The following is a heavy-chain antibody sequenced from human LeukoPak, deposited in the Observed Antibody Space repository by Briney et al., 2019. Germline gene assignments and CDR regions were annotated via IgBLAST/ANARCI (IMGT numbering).Heavy chain of an antibody. D-gene: IGHD4-17*01. Sequence: GGSLRLSCAASGFTFSSYWMSWVRQAPGKGLEWVANIKQDGSEKYYVDSVKGRFTISRDNSKNTLYLQMNSLRAEDTAVYYCANSYYDYGDYYFDYWGQGTLVTVSS. V-gene: IGHV3-7*03. J-gene: IGHJ4*02. CDR1: GFTFSSYW. CDR3: ANSYYDYGDYYFDY. CDR2: IKQDGSEK.